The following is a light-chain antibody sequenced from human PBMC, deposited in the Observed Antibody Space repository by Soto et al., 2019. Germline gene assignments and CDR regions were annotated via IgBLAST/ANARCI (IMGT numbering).Light chain of an antibody. V-gene: IGKV1-39*01. CDR2: AAS. J-gene: IGKJ2*01. CDR1: QSISTY. CDR3: QQSYSTPYT. Sequence: DIQMTQSPSSLSSSVGDRVTITCQASQSISTYLNWYQQKPGKAPKLLIYAASNLQSGVPSRFSGSGSGTDFTLTISSLQPEDFATYYCQQSYSTPYTFGQGTELEIK.